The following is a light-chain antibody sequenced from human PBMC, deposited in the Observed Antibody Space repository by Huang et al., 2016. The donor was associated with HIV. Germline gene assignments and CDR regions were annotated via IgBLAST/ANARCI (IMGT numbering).Light chain of an antibody. CDR2: GSS. J-gene: IGKJ4*01. CDR3: HQYNNWLLS. V-gene: IGKV3-15*01. CDR1: RSVSTN. Sequence: EIVMTQSPATLSVSPGERVTLSCRATRSVSTNLAWYQQRPGQPPRLLIYGSSTRAPGIPSRFSGSGSGTDFSLTISSLQSEDFALYYCHQYNNWLLSFGGGTRVDI.